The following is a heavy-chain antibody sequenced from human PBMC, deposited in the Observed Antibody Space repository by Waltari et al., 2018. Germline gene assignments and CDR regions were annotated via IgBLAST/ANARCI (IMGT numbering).Heavy chain of an antibody. D-gene: IGHD6-13*01. J-gene: IGHJ4*02. Sequence: QVQLQQWGAGLLKPSETLSLTCAVYGGSFSGYYWSWIRQPPGKGLEWIGEINHRGSTNYNPSLKSRVTISVDTSKNQFSLKLSSVTAADTAVYYCARGYSSSWRPRRFYYWGQGTLVTVSS. CDR3: ARGYSSSWRPRRFYY. V-gene: IGHV4-34*01. CDR1: GGSFSGYY. CDR2: INHRGST.